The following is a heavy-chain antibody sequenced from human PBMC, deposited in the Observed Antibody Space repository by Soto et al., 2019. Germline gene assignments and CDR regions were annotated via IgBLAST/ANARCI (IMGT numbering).Heavy chain of an antibody. CDR3: SKFKYSTSVRYLQH. V-gene: IGHV1-2*02. Sequence: ASVNVSCKSSGYTFTDYYIHWVRQAPGQGLEWMGWINPNSGGTNSAQNFQGRATMTRDTSISTAYLQWTSLKASDTAIYYCSKFKYSTSVRYLQHWGQGTPVTVSS. D-gene: IGHD6-6*01. CDR1: GYTFTDYY. CDR2: INPNSGGT. J-gene: IGHJ1*01.